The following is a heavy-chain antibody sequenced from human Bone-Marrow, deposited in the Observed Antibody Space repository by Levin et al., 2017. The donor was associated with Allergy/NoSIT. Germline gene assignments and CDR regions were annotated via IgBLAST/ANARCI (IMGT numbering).Heavy chain of an antibody. CDR1: GGFISTGDAS. D-gene: IGHD1-26*01. Sequence: SETLSLTCTVSGGFISTGDASWSWVRQPPGTGLECIGYIYYTGTTFYNPSFRSRVTISVDTSKNQFSLDLSSVTAADTAVYYCARVASGSYTNYFESWGQGTLVTVSS. J-gene: IGHJ4*02. V-gene: IGHV4-30-4*01. CDR3: ARVASGSYTNYFES. CDR2: IYYTGTT.